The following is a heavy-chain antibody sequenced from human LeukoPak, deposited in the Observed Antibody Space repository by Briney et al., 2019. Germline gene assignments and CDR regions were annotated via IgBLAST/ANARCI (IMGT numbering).Heavy chain of an antibody. Sequence: SETLSLTCTVSGGSISSSSSSWGWIRQPPGKGLEWIGSFSYSGGSYYNPSLKSRVTISVDTSKNQFSLKLTSVTAADTAVYYCARHVSAFWSGYYPSYFDYWGQGTLVTVSS. V-gene: IGHV4-39*01. J-gene: IGHJ4*02. CDR2: FSYSGGS. CDR1: GGSISSSSSS. CDR3: ARHVSAFWSGYYPSYFDY. D-gene: IGHD3-3*01.